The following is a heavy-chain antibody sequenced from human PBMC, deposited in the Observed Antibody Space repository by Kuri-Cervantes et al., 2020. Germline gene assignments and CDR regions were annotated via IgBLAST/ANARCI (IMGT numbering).Heavy chain of an antibody. Sequence: SETLSLTCTVSGGSISSYYWSWIRQPPGKGLEWIGYIYYSGSTNYNPSLKSRVTISVDTSKNQFSLKLSSVTAADTAVYYCARGDYGDPYYYYYMDVWGKGTTVTVSS. CDR1: GGSISSYY. CDR2: IYYSGST. J-gene: IGHJ6*03. D-gene: IGHD4-17*01. CDR3: ARGDYGDPYYYYYMDV. V-gene: IGHV4-59*01.